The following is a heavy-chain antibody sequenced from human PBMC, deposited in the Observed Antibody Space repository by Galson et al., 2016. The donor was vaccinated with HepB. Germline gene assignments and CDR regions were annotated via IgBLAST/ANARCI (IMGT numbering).Heavy chain of an antibody. CDR3: TTSPDY. CDR2: IKWESDGGTA. V-gene: IGHV3-15*01. J-gene: IGHJ4*02. Sequence: SLRLSCAVSGFPLSDAWMTWVRQAPGKGLEWVGRIKWESDGGTADYAAPLKGRFTISRDDSKNTVYLQMNSLRSEDTAVYYCTTSPDYWGQGTLVAVSS. CDR1: GFPLSDAW.